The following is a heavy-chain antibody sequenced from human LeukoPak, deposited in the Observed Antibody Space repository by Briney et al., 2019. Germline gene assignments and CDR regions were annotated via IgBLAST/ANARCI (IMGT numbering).Heavy chain of an antibody. V-gene: IGHV4-34*01. Sequence: SETLSLTCAVYGGSFSGYYWSWLRQPPGKGVEWIGEINHSESANYIPSLRSRVTISADTSKNQFSLKLTSVTAADTAVYYCARDPGFCSGANCPYYSYYMVVWGKGTTVTVSS. J-gene: IGHJ6*03. CDR3: ARDPGFCSGANCPYYSYYMVV. CDR2: INHSESA. D-gene: IGHD2-15*01. CDR1: GGSFSGYY.